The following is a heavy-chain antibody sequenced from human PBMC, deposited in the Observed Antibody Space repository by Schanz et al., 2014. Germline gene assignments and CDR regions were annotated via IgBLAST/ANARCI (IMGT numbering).Heavy chain of an antibody. CDR2: ITTGGNT. V-gene: IGHV3-23*01. J-gene: IGHJ4*02. CDR1: GFTFSTYA. Sequence: EVKLLESGGHLVQPGGSLRLSCVASGFTFSTYAMSWVRQAPGKGPEWVSSITTGGNTYYRDSVKGRFIVSRDNSKNTLYLEMNRLRVDDTAVYYCAKDQGSYGSGSYSYFDYWGQGTLATVSS. D-gene: IGHD3-10*01. CDR3: AKDQGSYGSGSYSYFDY.